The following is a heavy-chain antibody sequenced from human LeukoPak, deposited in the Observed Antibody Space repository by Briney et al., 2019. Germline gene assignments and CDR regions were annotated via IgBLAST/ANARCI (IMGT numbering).Heavy chain of an antibody. Sequence: ASVKVSCMASGYTFTGYYMHWVRQAPGQGLEWMGIINPSGGSTSYAQKFQGRVTMTRDTSTSTVYMELSSLRSEDTAVYYCARDRVDYGDYGAFDIWGQGTMVTVSS. D-gene: IGHD4-17*01. V-gene: IGHV1-46*01. CDR1: GYTFTGYY. CDR3: ARDRVDYGDYGAFDI. CDR2: INPSGGST. J-gene: IGHJ3*02.